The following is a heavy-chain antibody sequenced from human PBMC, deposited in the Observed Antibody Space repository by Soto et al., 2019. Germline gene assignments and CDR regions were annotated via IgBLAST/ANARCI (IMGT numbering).Heavy chain of an antibody. CDR1: GGTFSSYA. J-gene: IGHJ6*02. CDR3: ASNRWSSPSFYYYYGMDV. Sequence: QVQLVQSGAEVKKPGSSVKVSCKASGGTFSSYAISWVRQAPGQGLEWMGGIIPIFGTANYAQKFQGRVTITADKSTSTAYMELSSLRSEDTAVYYCASNRWSSPSFYYYYGMDVWGQGTTVTVSS. D-gene: IGHD3-10*01. CDR2: IIPIFGTA. V-gene: IGHV1-69*06.